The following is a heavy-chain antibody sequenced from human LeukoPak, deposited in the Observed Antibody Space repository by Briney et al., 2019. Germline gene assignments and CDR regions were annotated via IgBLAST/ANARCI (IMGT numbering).Heavy chain of an antibody. CDR2: FDPEDGET. D-gene: IGHD3-22*01. J-gene: IGHJ4*02. Sequence: ASVKVSCKVSVYTLTELSMHWVRQAPGKGLEWMGGFDPEDGETIYAQKFQGRVTMTKDTSTDTAYMELSSLRSEDTAVYYCATSDDSSGYYVDYWGQGTLVTVST. CDR1: VYTLTELS. V-gene: IGHV1-24*01. CDR3: ATSDDSSGYYVDY.